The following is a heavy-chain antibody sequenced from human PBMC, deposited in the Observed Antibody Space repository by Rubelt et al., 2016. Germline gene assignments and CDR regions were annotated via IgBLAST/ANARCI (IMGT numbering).Heavy chain of an antibody. CDR3: ARGLGVGFFRY. Sequence: VQLQESGPGLVKPSGTLSLTCAVSGGSISSSNWWSWVRQPPGKGLEWVSYISSSSSTIYYADSVRVRFTISRDNPKNSLYLQMNSLRAEDTAVYYCARGLGVGFFRYWGQGTLVTVSS. CDR1: GGSISSSN. CDR2: ISSSSSTI. J-gene: IGHJ4*02. V-gene: IGHV3-48*04. D-gene: IGHD3-16*01.